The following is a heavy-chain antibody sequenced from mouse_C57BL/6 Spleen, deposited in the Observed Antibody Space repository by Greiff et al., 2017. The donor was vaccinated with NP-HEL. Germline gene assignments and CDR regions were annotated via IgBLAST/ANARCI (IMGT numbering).Heavy chain of an antibody. V-gene: IGHV1-76*01. CDR1: GYTFTDYY. D-gene: IGHD1-1*01. CDR3: ARYYGSSLGAMDY. J-gene: IGHJ4*01. Sequence: VQLQQSGAELVRPGASVKLSCKASGYTFTDYYINWVKQRPGQGLEWIARIYAGSGNTYYNEKFKGKATLTAEKSSSTAYMQLSSLTSEDSAVYFCARYYGSSLGAMDYWGQGTSVTVSS. CDR2: IYAGSGNT.